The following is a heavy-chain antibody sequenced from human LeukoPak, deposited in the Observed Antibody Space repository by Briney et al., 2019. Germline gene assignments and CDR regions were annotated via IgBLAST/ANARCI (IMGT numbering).Heavy chain of an antibody. D-gene: IGHD6-19*01. V-gene: IGHV4-39*02. Sequence: SETLSLTCTVSGGSISSSSYYWGWIRQPPGKGLEWIGSIYYSGSTYYNPSLKSRVTISVDTSKNQFSLKLSSVTAADTAVYYCARDPVHSSGWSLYMDVWGKGTTVTVSS. J-gene: IGHJ6*03. CDR3: ARDPVHSSGWSLYMDV. CDR2: IYYSGST. CDR1: GGSISSSSYY.